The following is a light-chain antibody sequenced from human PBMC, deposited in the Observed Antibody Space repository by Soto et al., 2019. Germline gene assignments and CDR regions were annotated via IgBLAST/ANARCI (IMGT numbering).Light chain of an antibody. J-gene: IGKJ1*01. CDR1: QSVSSSY. V-gene: IGKV3-20*01. CDR2: GAS. CDR3: HQYDKFPRT. Sequence: EIVLTQSPGTLSLSPGERATLSCRASQSVSSSYLAWYQQKPGQAPRLLIYGASNMASGIPDRFSGSGSGTDFTLTISSLEPEDFAVYYCHQYDKFPRTFGQGTKVEIK.